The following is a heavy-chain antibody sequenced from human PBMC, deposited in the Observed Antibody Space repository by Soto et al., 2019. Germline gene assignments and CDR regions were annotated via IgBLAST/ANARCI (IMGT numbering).Heavy chain of an antibody. CDR3: ARVSVTVDYYYRMDV. CDR2: IYYSGST. D-gene: IGHD2-21*02. V-gene: IGHV4-30-4*01. J-gene: IGHJ6*02. Sequence: PSETLSLTCTVSGGSISSGDYYWSWIRQPPGKGLEWIGYIYYSGSTYYDPSLKSRVTISVDTSKNQFSLKLSSVTAADTAVYYCARVSVTVDYYYRMDVWGQGTTVTVSS. CDR1: GGSISSGDYY.